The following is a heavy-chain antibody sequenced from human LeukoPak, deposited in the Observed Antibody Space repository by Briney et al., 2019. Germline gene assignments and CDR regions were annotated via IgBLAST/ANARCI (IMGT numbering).Heavy chain of an antibody. Sequence: SDTLSLTCTVSCGFISIYYWSWTRQPPGKGLEWIGYIYYSGSTNYNPSLKSRVTISVDTSKNQFSLKLSSVTAADTAVYYCARKIMAAAGISWFDPGGQGTLVTVP. CDR2: IYYSGST. D-gene: IGHD6-13*01. V-gene: IGHV4-59*07. CDR3: ARKIMAAAGISWFDP. CDR1: CGFISIYY. J-gene: IGHJ5*02.